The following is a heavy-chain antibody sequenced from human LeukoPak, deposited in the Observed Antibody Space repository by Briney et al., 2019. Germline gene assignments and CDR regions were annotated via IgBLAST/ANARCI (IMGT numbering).Heavy chain of an antibody. CDR3: ARAGSGRSPDWFDP. Sequence: GGSLRLSCAASGLTFSSYWMSWVRQAPGKGLEWVANIKKDGSEKYYVDSVKGRFTISRDNAKTSLYLQMNSLRAEDTAVYYCARAGSGRSPDWFDPWGQGTLVTVSS. J-gene: IGHJ5*02. D-gene: IGHD1-26*01. CDR1: GLTFSSYW. V-gene: IGHV3-7*01. CDR2: IKKDGSEK.